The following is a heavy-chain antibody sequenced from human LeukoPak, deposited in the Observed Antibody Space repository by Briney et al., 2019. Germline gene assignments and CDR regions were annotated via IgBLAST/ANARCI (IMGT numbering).Heavy chain of an antibody. CDR3: SRGVPTDY. CDR1: GLTFSSYW. Sequence: GGSLRLSCAAPGLTFSSYWMSWVRQAPGKGLEWVANIKQDGSEKYYVDSVKGRFTISRDNAKNSLYLQMNSLRAEDTAVYYCSRGVPTDYWGQGTLVTVSS. V-gene: IGHV3-7*01. D-gene: IGHD2-2*01. CDR2: IKQDGSEK. J-gene: IGHJ4*02.